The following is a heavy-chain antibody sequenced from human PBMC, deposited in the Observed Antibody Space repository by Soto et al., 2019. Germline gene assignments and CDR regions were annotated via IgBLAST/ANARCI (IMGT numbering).Heavy chain of an antibody. V-gene: IGHV4-59*02. Sequence: SETLSLTCSFSGDSVTSHYLTWIRQSPEKGLEWIGYMHYTGFSHYNPSLKSRLTISVDRSKNQFTLQLTSVTVEDTAVYYCERAGYGSGRYFDYWGQGTLVTVSS. CDR3: ERAGYGSGRYFDY. CDR2: MHYTGFS. J-gene: IGHJ4*02. CDR1: GDSVTSHY. D-gene: IGHD3-10*01.